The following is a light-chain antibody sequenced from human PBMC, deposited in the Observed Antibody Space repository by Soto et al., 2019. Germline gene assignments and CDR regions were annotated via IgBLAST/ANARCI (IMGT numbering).Light chain of an antibody. CDR2: AAS. CDR1: QSIDNK. J-gene: IGKJ4*01. CDR3: QQLNSYPLT. V-gene: IGKV1-9*01. Sequence: DIQVTQSPSTLSRSVGDRVTITCRASQSIDNKLAWYQRKPGKAPKLLIYAASTLQGGVPSRFSGSGSGTEFTLTISSLQPEDFATYYCQQLNSYPLTFGGGTKVDIK.